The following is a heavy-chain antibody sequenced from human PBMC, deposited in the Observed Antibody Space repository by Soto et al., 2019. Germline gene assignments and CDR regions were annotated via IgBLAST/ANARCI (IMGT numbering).Heavy chain of an antibody. V-gene: IGHV4-30-4*01. Sequence: QVQLQESGPGLVKPSQTLSLTCTVSGGSITSDDYYWSWIRQPPGKGLEWIGYIYYSGSTYYNPSLKSRVTISVDTSTHQFSPKLSSVTAEDTAVYYCASTLRRGPPLAYWGQGTLVTVSS. J-gene: IGHJ4*02. CDR2: IYYSGST. CDR3: ASTLRRGPPLAY. CDR1: GGSITSDDYY. D-gene: IGHD3-10*01.